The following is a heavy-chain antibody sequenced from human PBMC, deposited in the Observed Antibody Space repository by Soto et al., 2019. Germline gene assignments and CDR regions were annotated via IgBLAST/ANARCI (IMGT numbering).Heavy chain of an antibody. CDR2: ISTDASST. CDR3: ARLPNKSPQN. Sequence: EVQLVESGGGLVQPGGSLRLSCAASGFTFSSYWMHWVRQAPGKGLVWVSSISTDASSTSYADPVKGRFTISRDNAKNTRYLQMNSVRAEDTAVYYCARLPNKSPQNWGQGTRVIVSP. J-gene: IGHJ1*01. CDR1: GFTFSSYW. V-gene: IGHV3-74*01.